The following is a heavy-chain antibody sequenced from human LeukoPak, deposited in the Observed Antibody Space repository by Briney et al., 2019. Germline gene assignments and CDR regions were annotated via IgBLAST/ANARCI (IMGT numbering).Heavy chain of an antibody. D-gene: IGHD3-22*01. CDR3: AKVRGYYYDSSETRYFDY. Sequence: PGGSLRLSCAASGFTFSSYAMSWVRQVPGKGLEWVSGISGSGGYIYYGDSVRGRFTISRDNSKNTLYLQMNSLRAGDTAVYYCAKVRGYYYDSSETRYFDYWGQGTLVTVSS. CDR2: ISGSGGYI. CDR1: GFTFSSYA. V-gene: IGHV3-23*01. J-gene: IGHJ4*02.